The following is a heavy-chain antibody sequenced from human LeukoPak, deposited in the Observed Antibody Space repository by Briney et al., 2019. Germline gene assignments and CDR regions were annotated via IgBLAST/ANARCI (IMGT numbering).Heavy chain of an antibody. J-gene: IGHJ6*03. CDR1: GFTVSSNY. CDR2: IYSGGST. V-gene: IGHV3-53*01. D-gene: IGHD2-2*01. CDR3: ARAGGYCSSTSCSKYYYYMDV. Sequence: GGSLRLSCAASGFTVSSNYMSWVRQAPGKGLEWVSVIYSGGSTYYADSVKGRFTISRDNSKNTLYLQMNSLRAEDTAVYYCARAGGYCSSTSCSKYYYYMDVWGKGTTVTVSS.